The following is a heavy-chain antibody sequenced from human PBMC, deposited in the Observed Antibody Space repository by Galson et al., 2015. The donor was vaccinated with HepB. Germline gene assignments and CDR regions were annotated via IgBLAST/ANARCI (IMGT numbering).Heavy chain of an antibody. V-gene: IGHV3-23*01. CDR1: GFTFSSSA. D-gene: IGHD3-22*01. J-gene: IGHJ4*02. Sequence: SLRLSCAGSGFTFSSSAMSWVRQALGKGLEWVSSISGPGGSTHYADSVKGRFTISRDNSKNTLYLQIHSLRAEDTAVYYCAKTLGGLFYYDSSGYYYFDYWGQGTLVTVSS. CDR3: AKTLGGLFYYDSSGYYYFDY. CDR2: ISGPGGST.